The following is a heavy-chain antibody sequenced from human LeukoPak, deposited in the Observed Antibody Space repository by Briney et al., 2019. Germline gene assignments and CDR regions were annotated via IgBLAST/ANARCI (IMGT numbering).Heavy chain of an antibody. V-gene: IGHV1-8*01. J-gene: IGHJ6*02. D-gene: IGHD3-9*01. CDR3: ATALPREGRYFVWLSPYYYYGMDV. CDR2: MNPNSGNT. Sequence: GASVKVSCKASGYTFTSYDINWVRQATGQGLEWMGWMNPNSGNTGYAQKFQGRVTMTRNTSISTAYMELSSLRSEDTAVYYCATALPREGRYFVWLSPYYYYGMDVWGQGTTVTVSS. CDR1: GYTFTSYD.